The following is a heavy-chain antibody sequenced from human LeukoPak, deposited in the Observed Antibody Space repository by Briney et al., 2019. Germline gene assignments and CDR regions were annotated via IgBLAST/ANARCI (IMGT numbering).Heavy chain of an antibody. CDR1: GGSISSGSYY. V-gene: IGHV4-61*02. CDR2: IYTSGST. Sequence: ASQTLSLTCTVSGGSISSGSYYWSWIRQPAGKGLEWIGRIYTSGSTNYNPSLKSRVTISVDTSKNQSSLKLSSVTAADTAVYYCARGGGDPPETAPALYYYYMDVWGKGTTVTVSS. D-gene: IGHD3-10*01. CDR3: ARGGGDPPETAPALYYYYMDV. J-gene: IGHJ6*03.